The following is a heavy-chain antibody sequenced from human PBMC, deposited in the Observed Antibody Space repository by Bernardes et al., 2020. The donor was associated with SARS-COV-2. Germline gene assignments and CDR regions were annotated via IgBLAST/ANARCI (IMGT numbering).Heavy chain of an antibody. Sequence: SETLSLTCTVSGGSISSSSYYWGWIRQPPGKGLEWIASIFYSGSTYYNPSLKSRVTISVDTSKNQFSLKLSSVTAADTAVYYCARLRTYDSSGYYYGHNWFDPWGQGTLVTVSS. CDR3: ARLRTYDSSGYYYGHNWFDP. CDR2: IFYSGST. CDR1: GGSISSSSYY. J-gene: IGHJ5*02. V-gene: IGHV4-39*07. D-gene: IGHD3-22*01.